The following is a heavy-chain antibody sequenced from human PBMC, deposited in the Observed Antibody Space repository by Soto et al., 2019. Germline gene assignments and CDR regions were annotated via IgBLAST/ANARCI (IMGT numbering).Heavy chain of an antibody. CDR3: ARRRKKNYFYDSGMDV. CDR2: INHSGST. V-gene: IGHV4-34*01. CDR1: GGSFSGYF. J-gene: IGHJ6*02. Sequence: QVQLQQWGAGLLKPSETLSLTCAVYGGSFSGYFWNWIRQSPGKGLEWIGEINHSGSTNYNPSLKSRVTMSVNTSKTQFSLRLSSVTAADTAVYYCARRRKKNYFYDSGMDVWGRGTTVTVSS. D-gene: IGHD1-7*01.